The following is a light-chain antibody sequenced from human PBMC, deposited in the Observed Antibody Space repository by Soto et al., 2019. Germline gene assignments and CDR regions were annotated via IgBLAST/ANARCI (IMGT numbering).Light chain of an antibody. J-gene: IGLJ1*01. CDR3: SSYTSNITPYF. V-gene: IGLV2-14*01. CDR1: SSDVGGYNF. Sequence: QSVLTQPASMSGSPGQSITISCTGTSSDVGGYNFVSWYQQHPGKAPKLMIYHVTNRPSGVSSRFSGSKSGNTASLTISGLQAEDEADYYCSSYTSNITPYFFGTGTKSPS. CDR2: HVT.